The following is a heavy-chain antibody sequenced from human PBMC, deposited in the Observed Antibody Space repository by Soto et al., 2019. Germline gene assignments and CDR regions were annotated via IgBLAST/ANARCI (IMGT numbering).Heavy chain of an antibody. V-gene: IGHV4-31*03. CDR1: GSSISSGGYY. Sequence: TLSLTSTVSGSSISSGGYYWSWIRQHPGKGLEWIGYIYYSGSTYYNPSLKSRVTISVDTSKNQFSLKLSSVTAADTSVYYCARDFLVEDIVAIEGYGMDVWGQGTTVTVSS. CDR3: ARDFLVEDIVAIEGYGMDV. J-gene: IGHJ6*02. D-gene: IGHD5-12*01. CDR2: IYYSGST.